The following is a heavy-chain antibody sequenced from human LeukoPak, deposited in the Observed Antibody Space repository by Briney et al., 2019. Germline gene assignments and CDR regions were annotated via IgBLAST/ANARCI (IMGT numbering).Heavy chain of an antibody. CDR2: INYSGST. D-gene: IGHD3-10*01. Sequence: SETLSLTCTVSGGSISSYYWSWIRQPPGKGLEWIGYINYSGSTNYNPSLKSRVTISVDTSKNQFSLKVSSVTAADTAKYYCARNSYYYQTHDTWGQGTLVTVSS. V-gene: IGHV4-59*08. CDR3: ARNSYYYQTHDT. J-gene: IGHJ5*02. CDR1: GGSISSYY.